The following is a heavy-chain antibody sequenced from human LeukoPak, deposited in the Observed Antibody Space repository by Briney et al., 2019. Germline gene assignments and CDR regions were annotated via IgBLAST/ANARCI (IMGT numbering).Heavy chain of an antibody. CDR2: ISGSDGVT. D-gene: IGHD3-22*01. V-gene: IGHV3-23*01. J-gene: IGHJ4*02. CDR1: GFTFSNYA. Sequence: GGSLRLSCAASGFTFSNYAMTWVRQAPGKGLEWVSTISGSDGVTKYTDSVKGRFTISRDNSKNTLYLQMSSLRAEDTAVYYCAKDRNYYDSSGSVPLDYWGQGTLVTVSS. CDR3: AKDRNYYDSSGSVPLDY.